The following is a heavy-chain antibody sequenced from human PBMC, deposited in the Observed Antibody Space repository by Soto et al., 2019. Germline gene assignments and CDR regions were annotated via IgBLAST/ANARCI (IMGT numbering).Heavy chain of an antibody. V-gene: IGHV1-8*01. D-gene: IGHD5-12*01. J-gene: IGHJ4*02. CDR3: ARGSLVAASEFDY. CDR2: MNPNSGNT. Sequence: QVQLVQSGAEVKKPGASVKVSCKASGYTFTSYDINWVRQAAGQGLEWMGWMNPNSGNTGYAQKFQGRVTMTRNTSISTAYMELNSRRSEDTAVYYCARGSLVAASEFDYWGQGTLVTVSS. CDR1: GYTFTSYD.